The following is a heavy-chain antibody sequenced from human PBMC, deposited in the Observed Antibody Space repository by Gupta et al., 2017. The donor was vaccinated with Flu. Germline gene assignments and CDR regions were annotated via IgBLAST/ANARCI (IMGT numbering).Heavy chain of an antibody. Sequence: ISDSSYYWAGIRQPPGKGLEWIGSIYYSGRTNNCPSLKSQVSISIDTAKKQFYLRLRAVTAADTAVYHWTREYGGSSIADPWGQGSLVSVS. CDR3: TREYGGSSIADP. J-gene: IGHJ5*02. D-gene: IGHD1-26*01. V-gene: IGHV4-39*02. CDR2: IYYSGRT. CDR1: ISDSSYY.